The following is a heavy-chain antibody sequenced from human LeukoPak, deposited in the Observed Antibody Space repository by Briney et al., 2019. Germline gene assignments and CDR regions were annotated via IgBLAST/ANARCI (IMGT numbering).Heavy chain of an antibody. CDR2: VDHSGRT. CDR1: GDSFDNYY. J-gene: IGHJ4*02. CDR3: AATNYFYGSGSFHKRDS. Sequence: PSEALFLTCGVYGDSFDNYYWNWIRQFPEKRLEWIGEVDHSGRTTYSPSLQGRVTISVDTSKSRFSLKLNSVTAADTAVYFCAATNYFYGSGSFHKRDSWGQGTLVTVSS. V-gene: IGHV4-34*01. D-gene: IGHD3-10*01.